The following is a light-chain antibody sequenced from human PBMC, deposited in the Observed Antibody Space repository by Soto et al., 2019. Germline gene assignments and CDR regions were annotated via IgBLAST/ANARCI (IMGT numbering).Light chain of an antibody. CDR1: QSVRSS. Sequence: EIVLTQSPDTLYLSPGERATLSCLASQSVRSSLAWYQQKPGQAPRLLIYDASNMATGIPARFSGSGSGTEFALTISIREPEAFGFYKCQLRINWPPEVTFGPRTKVDIK. CDR3: QLRINWPPEVT. V-gene: IGKV3-11*01. J-gene: IGKJ3*01. CDR2: DAS.